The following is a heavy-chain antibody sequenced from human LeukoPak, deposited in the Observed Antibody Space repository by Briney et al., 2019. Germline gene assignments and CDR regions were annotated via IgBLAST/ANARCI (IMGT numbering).Heavy chain of an antibody. V-gene: IGHV3-7*05. D-gene: IGHD3-16*01. CDR2: IKQDGSQK. CDR3: ARWVITPYYGLDV. J-gene: IGHJ6*02. Sequence: GRSLRLSCAASGFTFSNYWMSWVRQAPGKGLEWVANIKQDGSQKYYVDSVKGRFTISRDNAKNSLYLEMNSLRAEDTAVYWCARWVITPYYGLDVWGQGTTVTVSS. CDR1: GFTFSNYW.